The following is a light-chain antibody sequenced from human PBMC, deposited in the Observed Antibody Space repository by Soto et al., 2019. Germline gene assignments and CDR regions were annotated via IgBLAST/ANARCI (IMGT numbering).Light chain of an antibody. CDR1: SRDVGAYNY. V-gene: IGLV2-14*01. Sequence: LTQPASVSGSPGQSITISCTGTSRDVGAYNYVSWYQQHPGKAPKLMVYDVTNRPSGVSDRFSGSKSGNTASLTISGLQAEDEADYFCSSHSNITPYVFGTGTKVTVL. CDR3: SSHSNITPYV. J-gene: IGLJ1*01. CDR2: DVT.